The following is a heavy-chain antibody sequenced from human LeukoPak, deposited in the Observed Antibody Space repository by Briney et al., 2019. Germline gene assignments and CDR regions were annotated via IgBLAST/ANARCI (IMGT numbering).Heavy chain of an antibody. CDR2: ISWNSGSI. D-gene: IGHD3-10*01. J-gene: IGHJ2*01. CDR3: AKGAAMVRGVIFPDWYFDL. Sequence: PGGSLRLSCAASGFTFDDYTMHWVRQAPGKGLEWVSGISWNSGSIGYADSVKGRFTISRDNAKNSLYLQMNSLRAEDTALYYCAKGAAMVRGVIFPDWYFDLWGRGTLVTVSS. CDR1: GFTFDDYT. V-gene: IGHV3-9*01.